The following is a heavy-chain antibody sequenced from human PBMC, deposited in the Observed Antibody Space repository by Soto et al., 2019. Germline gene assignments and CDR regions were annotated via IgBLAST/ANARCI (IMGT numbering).Heavy chain of an antibody. CDR2: FDPEDGET. V-gene: IGHV1-24*01. J-gene: IGHJ6*02. CDR1: GFTFNTAW. CDR3: ATNGMDV. Sequence: PGGSLRLSCAASGFTFNTAWMNWVRQTPGKGLEWMGGFDPEDGETIYAQKFQGRVTMNEGKSTGTAYMELSSLRSEGTAVYYCATNGMDVWGQGTTVTVSS.